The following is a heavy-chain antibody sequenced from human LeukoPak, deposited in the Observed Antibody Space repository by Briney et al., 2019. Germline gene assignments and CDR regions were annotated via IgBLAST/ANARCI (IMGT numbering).Heavy chain of an antibody. CDR1: GGTFSSYA. CDR2: IIPIFGTA. CDR3: ARKGGKSYGSSFGY. V-gene: IGHV1-69*05. D-gene: IGHD5-18*01. J-gene: IGHJ4*02. Sequence: ASVKVSCKASGGTFSSYAISWVRQAPGQGLEWMGRIIPIFGTANYAQKFQGRVTITTDESTSTAYMELSSLRSEDTAVYYCARKGGKSYGSSFGYWGQGTLVTVSS.